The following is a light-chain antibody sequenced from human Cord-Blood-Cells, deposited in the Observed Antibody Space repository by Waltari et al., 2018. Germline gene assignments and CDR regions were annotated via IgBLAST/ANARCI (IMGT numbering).Light chain of an antibody. J-gene: IGKJ4*01. CDR1: QDISNY. V-gene: IGKV1-33*01. CDR2: DAS. CDR3: QQYDNLPLT. Sequence: DIQMIQSPSSLSASVGDRVTITCQASQDISNYLNLYQQKPGKAPKLLIYDASNLETGVPSRFSGSGSGTDFTFTISSLQPEDIATYYCQQYDNLPLTFGGGTKVEIK.